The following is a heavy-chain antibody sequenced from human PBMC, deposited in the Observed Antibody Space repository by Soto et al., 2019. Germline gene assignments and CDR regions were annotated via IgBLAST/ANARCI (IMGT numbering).Heavy chain of an antibody. CDR2: IYPGDSDT. CDR3: ARQSREIPTHNWFDP. J-gene: IGHJ5*02. CDR1: GYSFTSYW. D-gene: IGHD2-21*01. V-gene: IGHV5-51*01. Sequence: PGESLKISCKGSGYSFTSYWIGWLRQMPGKGLEWMGIIYPGDSDTRYSPSFQGQVTISADKSVSTAYLQWSSLKASDTAIYYCARQSREIPTHNWFDPWGQGTLVTVSS.